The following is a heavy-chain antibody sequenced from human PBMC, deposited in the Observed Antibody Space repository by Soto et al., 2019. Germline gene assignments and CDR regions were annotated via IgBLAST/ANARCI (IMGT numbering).Heavy chain of an antibody. V-gene: IGHV4-4*02. Sequence: QVQLQESGPGLVKPSGTLSVTCAVSGGSISSSNWWNWVRQPPGKGLEWIVEIYHSGSTNYNPSLGSRVTLSLDNTKNQFSLRVKPVTAADTAEYYCARAWPSVDSYGSGVMDVWGQGTTVTVSS. CDR3: ARAWPSVDSYGSGVMDV. J-gene: IGHJ6*02. CDR1: GGSISSSNW. D-gene: IGHD5-18*01. CDR2: IYHSGST.